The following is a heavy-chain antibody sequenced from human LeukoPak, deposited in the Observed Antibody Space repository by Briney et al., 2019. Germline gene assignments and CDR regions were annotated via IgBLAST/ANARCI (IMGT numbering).Heavy chain of an antibody. CDR1: GFTFGDYG. CDR2: IRRKDHDWIP. Sequence: GGSLRLSCTTSGFTFGDYGFNWVRQAPGKGLEWVGFIRRKDHDWIPQYAASVRGRFTISRDDSNGIAYLQMNSLKPEDTAVYYCTRAGGYDNYLDYWGQGTPVTVSS. CDR3: TRAGGYDNYLDY. V-gene: IGHV3-49*04. D-gene: IGHD5-12*01. J-gene: IGHJ4*02.